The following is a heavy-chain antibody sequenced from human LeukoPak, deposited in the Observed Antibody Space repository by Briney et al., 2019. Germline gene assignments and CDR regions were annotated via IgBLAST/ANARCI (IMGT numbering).Heavy chain of an antibody. CDR3: ARGRYYDFWSGPHYYFDY. CDR1: GYTFTSYD. J-gene: IGHJ4*02. Sequence: ASVKVSCKASGYTFTSYDINWVRQATGEVLEWLGWMNPNSGNTGYAQKFQGRVTMTRNTSISTAYMELSSLRSEDTAVYYCARGRYYDFWSGPHYYFDYWGQGTLVTVSS. D-gene: IGHD3-3*01. V-gene: IGHV1-8*01. CDR2: MNPNSGNT.